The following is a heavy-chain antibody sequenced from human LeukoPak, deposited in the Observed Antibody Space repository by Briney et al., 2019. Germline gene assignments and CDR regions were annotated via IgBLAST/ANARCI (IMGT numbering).Heavy chain of an antibody. CDR2: VSSDGRTT. D-gene: IGHD3-10*01. J-gene: IGHJ3*02. CDR3: ARGASGRGAFDI. Sequence: GGSLRLSCAASGFTLSGHWMHWVRQAPGKGLVWVSRVSSDGRTTNYADSVKGRFTISRDNAKNTQYLQTNSLRAEDTAVYYCARGASGRGAFDIWGQGTLVTVSS. V-gene: IGHV3-74*01. CDR1: GFTLSGHW.